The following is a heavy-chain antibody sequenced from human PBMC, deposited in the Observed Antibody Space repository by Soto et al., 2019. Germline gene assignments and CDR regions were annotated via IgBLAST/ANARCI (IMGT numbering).Heavy chain of an antibody. Sequence: QVQLVQSGAEVKKPGSSVKVSCKASGGTFSSYAISWVRQAPGQGLEWMGGIIPIFGTANYAQKFQGRVTINADKSTSTAYMELSSLRSEDTAVYYCATTYYDSSGYYYGLDYWGQGTLVTVSS. V-gene: IGHV1-69*06. CDR3: ATTYYDSSGYYYGLDY. J-gene: IGHJ4*02. D-gene: IGHD3-22*01. CDR1: GGTFSSYA. CDR2: IIPIFGTA.